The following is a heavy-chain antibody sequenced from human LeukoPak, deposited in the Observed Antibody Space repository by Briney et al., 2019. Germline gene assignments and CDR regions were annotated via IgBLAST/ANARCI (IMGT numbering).Heavy chain of an antibody. Sequence: SETLSLTCSVSGYSFTSGDYWGGIRPPRGKGLGWIANIYHTGSAHYNPSLKRRVTISVDTSKNQFSLKLSSVTAAHTAVYYCARYCTSTTCILRGFDYWGQGTLVTVSS. J-gene: IGHJ4*02. V-gene: IGHV4-38-2*01. CDR2: IYHTGSA. CDR1: GYSFTSGDY. D-gene: IGHD2-2*01. CDR3: ARYCTSTTCILRGFDY.